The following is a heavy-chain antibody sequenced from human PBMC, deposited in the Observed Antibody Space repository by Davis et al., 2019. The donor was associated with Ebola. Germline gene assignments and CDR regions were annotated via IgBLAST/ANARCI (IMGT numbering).Heavy chain of an antibody. CDR1: GLTFSNTA. CDR3: ATKYSSSWHFDY. CDR2: ITAGGSST. Sequence: PGGSLRLSCAVSGLTFSNTAMTWVRQAPGKGLEWVSAITAGGSSTYYADSVKGHFTISRDNSRNTLYLQMNSLRAEDTAIYYCATKYSSSWHFDYWGQGTLVTVSS. V-gene: IGHV3-23*01. J-gene: IGHJ4*02. D-gene: IGHD5-18*01.